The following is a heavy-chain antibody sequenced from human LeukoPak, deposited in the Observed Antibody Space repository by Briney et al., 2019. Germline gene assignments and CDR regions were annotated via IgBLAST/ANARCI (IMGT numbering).Heavy chain of an antibody. V-gene: IGHV1-69*05. D-gene: IGHD3-10*01. CDR1: GGTFSSYA. CDR2: IIPIFGTA. J-gene: IGHJ4*02. CDR3: ARGMVRGGGDY. Sequence: ASVKVSCKASGGTFSSYAISWVRQAPGQGLEWMGGIIPIFGTANYAQKFQGRVTMTRNTSISTAYMELSSLRSEDTAVYYCARGMVRGGGDYWGQGTLVTVSS.